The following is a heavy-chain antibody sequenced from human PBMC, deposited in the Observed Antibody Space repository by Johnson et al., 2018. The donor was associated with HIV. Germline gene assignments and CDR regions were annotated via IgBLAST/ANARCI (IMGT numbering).Heavy chain of an antibody. CDR2: ISSNGGST. Sequence: DVQLVESGGGLVQPGGSLRLSCAASGFTFSSYAMHWVRQAPGKGLEYVSAISSNGGSTYYANSVKGRFTISRDNSKNTLYLQMGSLRAEDMAVYYCAGTYGGHDYEEVGAFDIWGQGTMVTVSS. CDR3: AGTYGGHDYEEVGAFDI. J-gene: IGHJ3*02. CDR1: GFTFSSYA. D-gene: IGHD5-12*01. V-gene: IGHV3-64*01.